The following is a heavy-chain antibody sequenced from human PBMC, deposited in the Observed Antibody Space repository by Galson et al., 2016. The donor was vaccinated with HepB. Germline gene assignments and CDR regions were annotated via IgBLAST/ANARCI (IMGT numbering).Heavy chain of an antibody. CDR1: GGTFTNYA. V-gene: IGHV1-69*13. CDR2: ITPLFGTT. Sequence: SVKVSCKVSGGTFTNYAINWVRQAPGQGLEWMGGITPLFGTTNYAQNFQGRVTITADESTSTAYMELSSLTSEDTAVYYCARGWELLDFWGQGTLVTVSS. D-gene: IGHD1-26*01. CDR3: ARGWELLDF. J-gene: IGHJ4*02.